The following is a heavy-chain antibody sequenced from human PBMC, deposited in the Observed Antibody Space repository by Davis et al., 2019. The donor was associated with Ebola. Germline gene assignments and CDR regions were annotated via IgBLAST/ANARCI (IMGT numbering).Heavy chain of an antibody. D-gene: IGHD3-3*01. CDR3: ARHRFLEWSYFDY. J-gene: IGHJ4*02. CDR1: GGSISSGGYS. Sequence: SETLSLTCAVSGGSISSGGYSWSWIRQPPGKGLEWIGYIYHSGSTYYNPSLKSRVTISVDRSKNQFSLKLSSVTAADTAVYYCARHRFLEWSYFDYWGQGTLVTVSS. CDR2: IYHSGST. V-gene: IGHV4-30-2*01.